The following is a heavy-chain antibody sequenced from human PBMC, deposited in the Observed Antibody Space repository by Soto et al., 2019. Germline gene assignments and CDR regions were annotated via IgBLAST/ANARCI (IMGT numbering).Heavy chain of an antibody. Sequence: EVQVLESGGGFEQPGGSRRLSCAAFGFTFSRYAMTWVRQAPGRGLEWVSSITSGGGTSYADSVKGRFTISRDNSKNTLYLEMTGLRAEDTAIYFCTRDPNGDYVGAFDFWGQGIMVTVSS. CDR3: TRDPNGDYVGAFDF. J-gene: IGHJ3*01. V-gene: IGHV3-23*01. CDR2: ITSGGGT. CDR1: GFTFSRYA. D-gene: IGHD4-17*01.